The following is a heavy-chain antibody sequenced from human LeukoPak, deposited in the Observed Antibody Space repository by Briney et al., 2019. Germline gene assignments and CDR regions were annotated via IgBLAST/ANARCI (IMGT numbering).Heavy chain of an antibody. Sequence: PGGSLRLSCAASGFTFSRHGMHWVRQAPGKGLEWVAIIWYDGSKQFYADSVKGRFTISRDNSKNTVSLQMNSLRAEDTAMYFCARNPSDWSPDYWGQGTLVTVSS. J-gene: IGHJ4*02. CDR3: ARNPSDWSPDY. CDR1: GFTFSRHG. CDR2: IWYDGSKQ. D-gene: IGHD6-19*01. V-gene: IGHV3-33*01.